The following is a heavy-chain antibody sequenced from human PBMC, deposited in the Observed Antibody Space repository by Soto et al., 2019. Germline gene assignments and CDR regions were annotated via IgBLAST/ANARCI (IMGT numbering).Heavy chain of an antibody. D-gene: IGHD6-19*01. CDR2: IVVGSGNT. CDR1: GFTFTSSA. CDR3: AAGIAVARDPFDY. V-gene: IGHV1-58*01. Sequence: ASVKVSCKASGFTFTSSAVQWVRQARGQRLEWIGWIVVGSGNTNYAQKFQERVTITRDMSTSTAYMELSSLRSEDTAVYYCAAGIAVARDPFDYWGQGTLVTVSS. J-gene: IGHJ4*02.